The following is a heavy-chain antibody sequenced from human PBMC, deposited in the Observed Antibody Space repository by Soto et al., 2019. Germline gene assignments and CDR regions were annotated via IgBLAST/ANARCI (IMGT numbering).Heavy chain of an antibody. V-gene: IGHV4-39*02. D-gene: IGHD1-26*01. Sequence: PSETLSLTCTVSGGSISSSSYYWGWIRQPPGKGLEWIGSIYYSGSTYYNPSLKNRVTISVDTSKNQFSLKLSSVTAADTAAYYCAKDEVGAVYYYYYGMDVWGQGTTVTVSS. J-gene: IGHJ6*02. CDR3: AKDEVGAVYYYYYGMDV. CDR2: IYYSGST. CDR1: GGSISSSSYY.